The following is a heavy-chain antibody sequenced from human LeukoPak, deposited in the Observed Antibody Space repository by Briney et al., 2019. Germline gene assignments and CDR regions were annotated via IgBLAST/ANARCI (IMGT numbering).Heavy chain of an antibody. J-gene: IGHJ4*02. CDR3: TRSGYRHPYHFDS. Sequence: GGSLRHSCAASGFTFSSYWMSWVRQAPGKGLEWVANIKQDGSEKYYVDSVKGRFTISRDNSKNTLSLQMNSLRAEDTAIYYCTRSGYRHPYHFDSWGQGTLVTVSS. D-gene: IGHD3-22*01. V-gene: IGHV3-7*03. CDR2: IKQDGSEK. CDR1: GFTFSSYW.